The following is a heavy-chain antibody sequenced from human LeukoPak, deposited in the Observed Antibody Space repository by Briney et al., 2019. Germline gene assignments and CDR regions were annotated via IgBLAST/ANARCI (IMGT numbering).Heavy chain of an antibody. CDR1: GGSISSYY. CDR2: IYYSGST. V-gene: IGHV4-59*08. CDR3: ARSVLDPDYYYYMDV. J-gene: IGHJ6*03. Sequence: SSETLSLTCTVSGGSISSYYWSWIRQPPGKGLEWIGYIYYSGSTNYNPSLKSRVTISVDTSKNQFSLKLSSVTAADTAVYYCARSVLDPDYYYYMDVWGKGTTVTVSS.